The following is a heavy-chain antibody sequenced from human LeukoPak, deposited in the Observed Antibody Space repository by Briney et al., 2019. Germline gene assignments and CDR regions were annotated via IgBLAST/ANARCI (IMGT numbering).Heavy chain of an antibody. D-gene: IGHD3-10*01. CDR2: ISAYNGNT. V-gene: IGHV1-18*01. J-gene: IGHJ6*02. CDR3: ARHWGHGSGSYYRVADA. Sequence: ASVKVSCKASGYTFTSYGISWVRQAPGQGLEWMGWISAYNGNTNYAQKLQGRVTMTTDTPTSTAYMELRSLRSDDTAVYYCARHWGHGSGSYYRVADAWGQGTTVTVSS. CDR1: GYTFTSYG.